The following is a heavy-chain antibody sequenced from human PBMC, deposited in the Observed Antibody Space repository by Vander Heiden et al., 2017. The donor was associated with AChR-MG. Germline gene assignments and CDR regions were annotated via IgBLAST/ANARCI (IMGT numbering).Heavy chain of an antibody. J-gene: IGHJ5*02. D-gene: IGHD2-15*01. Sequence: QVQLVESGGGVVQPGRSLRLSCAASGFTFSSSGMHWVRQAPGKGLEWVAVIWYDGSNKYYADSVKGRFTISRDNSKNTLYLQMNSLRAEDTAVYYCAREGGGYCSGGSCYGWFDPWGQGTLVTVSS. CDR3: AREGGGYCSGGSCYGWFDP. CDR2: IWYDGSNK. V-gene: IGHV3-33*01. CDR1: GFTFSSSG.